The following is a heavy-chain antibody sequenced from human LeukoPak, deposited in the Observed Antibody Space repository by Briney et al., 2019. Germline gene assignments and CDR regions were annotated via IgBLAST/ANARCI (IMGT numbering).Heavy chain of an antibody. CDR1: GYTFTSYG. V-gene: IGHV1-18*01. Sequence: EASVMVSCKASGYTFTSYGISWVRQAPGQGLEWMGWISVNNGNTNYAQKLQGRVTMTTDTSTSTAYMELRSLRSDDTAVYYCARDEVEMATNSFDYWGQGTLVTVSS. CDR3: ARDEVEMATNSFDY. D-gene: IGHD5-24*01. CDR2: ISVNNGNT. J-gene: IGHJ4*02.